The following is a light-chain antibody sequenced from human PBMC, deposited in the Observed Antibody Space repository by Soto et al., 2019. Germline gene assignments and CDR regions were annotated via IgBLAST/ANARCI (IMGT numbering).Light chain of an antibody. J-gene: IGKJ3*01. V-gene: IGKV1-9*01. CDR1: QGISNY. CDR2: AAS. Sequence: DIQLTQSPSLLSASVGDRVIITCRASQGISNYVAWFQQKPGKAPKVLIYAASTLQSGVPSRFSGSGSGTEFTLTISSLQPDDFATYCCQQLISYPFTFGPGTKVDIK. CDR3: QQLISYPFT.